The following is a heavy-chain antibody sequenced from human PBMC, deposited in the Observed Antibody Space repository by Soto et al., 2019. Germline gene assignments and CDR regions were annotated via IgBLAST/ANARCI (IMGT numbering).Heavy chain of an antibody. V-gene: IGHV3-23*01. Sequence: GGSLRLSCAASGFTFDNYAMYWVRQTPGKGLEWVSVISGSDDTTYSANSVTGRFTISRDNAKSTLYLQMNSLRAEDTAIYYCAKCSSASCYSSPQYWDRGTLVTVSS. CDR1: GFTFDNYA. CDR2: ISGSDDTT. D-gene: IGHD2-2*01. CDR3: AKCSSASCYSSPQY. J-gene: IGHJ4*02.